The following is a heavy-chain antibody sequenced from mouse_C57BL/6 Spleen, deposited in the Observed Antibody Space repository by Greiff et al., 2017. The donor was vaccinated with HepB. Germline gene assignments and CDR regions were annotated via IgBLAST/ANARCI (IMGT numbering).Heavy chain of an antibody. Sequence: VQLQQSGPELVKPGASVKISCKASGYTFTDYYMNWVKQSHGKSLEWIGDINPNNGGTSYNQKFKGKATLTVDKSSSTADMELRSLTSEDSAVYYCAGWDAMDYWGQGTSVTVSS. CDR3: AGWDAMDY. CDR2: INPNNGGT. CDR1: GYTFTDYY. J-gene: IGHJ4*01. V-gene: IGHV1-26*01.